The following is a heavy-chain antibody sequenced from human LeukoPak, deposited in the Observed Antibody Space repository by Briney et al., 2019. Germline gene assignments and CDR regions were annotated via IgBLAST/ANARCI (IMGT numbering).Heavy chain of an antibody. CDR2: INTNSGGT. Sequence: ASVKVSCKASGYTFTGYYMHWVRQAPGEGVEWMGRINTNSGGTNYAQKFQGRVTMIRDTSISTVYMELRGLRTGDTAIYFCARPLYCSGGTCHSDYYYGIDVWGQGTTVTVSS. CDR3: ARPLYCSGGTCHSDYYYGIDV. D-gene: IGHD2-15*01. CDR1: GYTFTGYY. V-gene: IGHV1-2*02. J-gene: IGHJ6*02.